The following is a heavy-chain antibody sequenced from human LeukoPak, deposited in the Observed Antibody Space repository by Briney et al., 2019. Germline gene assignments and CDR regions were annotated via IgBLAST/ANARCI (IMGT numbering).Heavy chain of an antibody. Sequence: SETLSLTCAVSGGSISSSNWWSWVRQPPGKGLEWIGEIYHSGSTNYNPSLKSRVTISVDKSKNQISLKLSSVTAADTAVYYCARDRMAGIYSYFDYWGQGTLVTVSS. D-gene: IGHD3-10*01. J-gene: IGHJ4*02. CDR2: IYHSGST. V-gene: IGHV4-4*02. CDR3: ARDRMAGIYSYFDY. CDR1: GGSISSSNW.